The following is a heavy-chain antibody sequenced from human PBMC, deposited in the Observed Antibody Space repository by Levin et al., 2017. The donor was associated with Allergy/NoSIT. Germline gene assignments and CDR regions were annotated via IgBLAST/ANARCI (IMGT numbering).Heavy chain of an antibody. J-gene: IGHJ4*02. V-gene: IGHV3-30-3*01. CDR2: ISYDGSNK. CDR1: GFTFSSYA. D-gene: IGHD1-26*01. CDR3: ASGIGEPEWELRVFDY. Sequence: GESLKISCAASGFTFSSYAMHWVRQAPGKGLEWVAVISYDGSNKYYADSVKGRFTISRDNSKNTLYLQMNSLRAEDTAVYYCASGIGEPEWELRVFDYWGQGTLVTVSS.